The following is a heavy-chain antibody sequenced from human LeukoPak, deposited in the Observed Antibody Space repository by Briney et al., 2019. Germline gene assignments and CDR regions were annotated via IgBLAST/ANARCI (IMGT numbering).Heavy chain of an antibody. CDR1: GFIFSSYA. J-gene: IGHJ4*02. Sequence: GGSLRLSCAASGFIFSSYAMHWVRQAPGTGLEWAAVISYDGSNNYYADSVKGRFTISRDNSKNTLYLQMNSLRAEDTAVYYCAKGSGYYPFDYWGQGTLVTVSS. D-gene: IGHD3-22*01. CDR3: AKGSGYYPFDY. V-gene: IGHV3-30-3*01. CDR2: ISYDGSNN.